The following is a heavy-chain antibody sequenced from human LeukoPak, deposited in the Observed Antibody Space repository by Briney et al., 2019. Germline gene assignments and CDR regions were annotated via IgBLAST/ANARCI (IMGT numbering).Heavy chain of an antibody. V-gene: IGHV3-7*02. CDR3: ANIVVVRDDGMDV. J-gene: IGHJ6*02. CDR2: LRPDGSDK. D-gene: IGHD2-2*01. Sequence: GGSLRLSCTGSGFTFSDYWMTWARQAPGKGLEWVANLRPDGSDKYYVDSVKGRFTISRDNAKKLVYLQMNSLRAEDTAVYYCANIVVVRDDGMDVWGQGTTVTVSS. CDR1: GFTFSDYW.